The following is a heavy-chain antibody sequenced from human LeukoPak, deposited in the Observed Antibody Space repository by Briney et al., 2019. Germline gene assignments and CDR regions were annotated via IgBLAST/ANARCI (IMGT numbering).Heavy chain of an antibody. V-gene: IGHV3-74*01. CDR3: ARDLSFSPDY. Sequence: GGSLRLSCAASGFTFRSSWMHWVRQVPGKGLVWVSHISPDGDFKDYADSVKGRFIISRDNAKNTLFLQMNRLRAEDTALYFCARDLSFSPDYWCQGTLVTVSS. CDR1: GFTFRSSW. CDR2: ISPDGDFK. J-gene: IGHJ4*02.